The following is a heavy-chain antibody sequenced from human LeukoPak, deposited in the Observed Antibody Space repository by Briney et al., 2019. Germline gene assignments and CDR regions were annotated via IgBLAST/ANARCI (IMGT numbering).Heavy chain of an antibody. CDR1: GFTFSNYA. J-gene: IGHJ4*02. CDR2: ISGSGGIT. D-gene: IGHD2-21*02. CDR3: AKSLGSVVVTANDY. Sequence: GGSLRLSCAASGFTFSNYAMSSVRQAPGKGLEWLSAISGSGGITYYVDSVKGRFPISRDNSKNTLYLQMNSLRAEDTAVYYCAKSLGSVVVTANDYWGQGTLVTVSS. V-gene: IGHV3-23*01.